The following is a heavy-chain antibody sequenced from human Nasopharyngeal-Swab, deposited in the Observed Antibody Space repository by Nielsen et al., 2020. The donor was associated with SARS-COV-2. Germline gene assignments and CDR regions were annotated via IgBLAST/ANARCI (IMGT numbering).Heavy chain of an antibody. Sequence: SVKVSCKASGGTFSSHAISWVRQAPGQGLEWMGGIIPIFGTANYAQKFQGRVTITADESTSTAYMELSSLRSEDTAVYYCARDGYGNGAFDIWGQGTMVTVSS. D-gene: IGHD1-1*01. CDR2: IIPIFGTA. CDR1: GGTFSSHA. J-gene: IGHJ3*02. CDR3: ARDGYGNGAFDI. V-gene: IGHV1-69*13.